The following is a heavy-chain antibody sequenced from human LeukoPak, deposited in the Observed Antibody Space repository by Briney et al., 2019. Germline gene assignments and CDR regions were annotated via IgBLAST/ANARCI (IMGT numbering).Heavy chain of an antibody. CDR1: GGTFSSYA. J-gene: IGHJ5*02. CDR3: AREKRSQRWGTFDP. D-gene: IGHD1-1*01. Sequence: GASVKVSCKASGGTFSSYAISWVRQAPGQGLEWMGWINPNSGGTNYAQKFQGRVTMTRDTSISTAYMELSRLRSDDTAVYYCAREKRSQRWGTFDPWGQGTLVTVSS. V-gene: IGHV1-2*02. CDR2: INPNSGGT.